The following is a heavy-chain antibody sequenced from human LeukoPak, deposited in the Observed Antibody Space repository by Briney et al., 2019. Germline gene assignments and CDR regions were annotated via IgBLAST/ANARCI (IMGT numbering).Heavy chain of an antibody. V-gene: IGHV3-48*03. CDR2: ISSSGSTI. J-gene: IGHJ1*01. Sequence: GGSLRLSCAASGFTFSSYEMNWVRQAPGKGLEWVSYISSSGSTIYYADSVKGRFTTSRDNAKNSLYLQMNSLRAEDTAVYYCVKDQGYYDFWSGYEYFHHWGQGTLVTVSS. CDR3: VKDQGYYDFWSGYEYFHH. D-gene: IGHD3-3*01. CDR1: GFTFSSYE.